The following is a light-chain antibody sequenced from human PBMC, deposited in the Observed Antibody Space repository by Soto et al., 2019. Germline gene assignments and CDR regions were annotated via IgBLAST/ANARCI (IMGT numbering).Light chain of an antibody. J-gene: IGLJ1*01. V-gene: IGLV2-14*01. CDR2: QVT. Sequence: QSALTQPASVSGSPGQSITIACTGTNRDVGSYNYVSWYQQQPGKAPKLMIYQVTNRPSGVSNRFSGSRSGNTASLTISGLQAEDEADYYCSSYTDSSNYVFGTGTKLTVL. CDR3: SSYTDSSNYV. CDR1: NRDVGSYNY.